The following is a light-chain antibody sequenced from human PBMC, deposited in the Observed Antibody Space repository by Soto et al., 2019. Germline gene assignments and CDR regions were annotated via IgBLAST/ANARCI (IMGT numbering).Light chain of an antibody. CDR2: AAS. CDR1: QSISTY. V-gene: IGKV1-39*01. Sequence: DIQMTQSPSSLSASVGDRVTITCRANQSISTYLNWYQQKPGKAPKLLIYAASHLQSGVSSRFSGSGSGTSFTLTISRVQPADFATYYCQQGYSIPPSTFGQGTKLEIK. J-gene: IGKJ2*01. CDR3: QQGYSIPPST.